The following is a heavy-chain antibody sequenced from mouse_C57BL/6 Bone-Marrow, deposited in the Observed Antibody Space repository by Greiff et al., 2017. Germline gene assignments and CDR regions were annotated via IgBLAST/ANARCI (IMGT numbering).Heavy chain of an antibody. CDR2: IYPSDSET. J-gene: IGHJ3*01. V-gene: IGHV1-61*01. Sequence: QVQLQQPGAELVRPGSSVKLSCKASGYTFTSYWMDWVKQRPGQGLEWIGNIYPSDSETHYNQKFKDKATLTVDKSSSTAYMQLSSLTSEDSAVYYGARQGNQEPWFAYWGQGTLVTVSA. D-gene: IGHD2-1*01. CDR1: GYTFTSYW. CDR3: ARQGNQEPWFAY.